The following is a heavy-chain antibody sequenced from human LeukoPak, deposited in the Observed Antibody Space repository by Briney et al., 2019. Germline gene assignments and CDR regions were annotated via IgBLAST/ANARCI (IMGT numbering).Heavy chain of an antibody. V-gene: IGHV3-53*01. CDR3: ARVRGDSRGNAFDI. CDR1: GLLVSSDY. J-gene: IGHJ3*02. D-gene: IGHD2-15*01. Sequence: GGSLRLSCAVSGLLVSSDYMTWVRQAPRKGLEWVSLIYSGGKTYYTDSVKGRFTISRDNSNKTLFLQMNGLRAEDTAVYYCARVRGDSRGNAFDIWGQGTMVTVS. CDR2: IYSGGKT.